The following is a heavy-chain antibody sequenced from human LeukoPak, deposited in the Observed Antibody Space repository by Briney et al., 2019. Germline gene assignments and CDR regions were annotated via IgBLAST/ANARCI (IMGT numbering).Heavy chain of an antibody. D-gene: IGHD5-18*01. Sequence: PSETLSLTCAVYGGSFSDYYWSWIRQPPGKGLEWIGEINHSGNTYYNPSLKSRVTISLDTSRNQFSLKLNSVTAADTAVYYCARSRGYSVTADYWGQGTLVTVSS. CDR1: GGSFSDYY. J-gene: IGHJ4*02. V-gene: IGHV4-34*01. CDR3: ARSRGYSVTADY. CDR2: INHSGNT.